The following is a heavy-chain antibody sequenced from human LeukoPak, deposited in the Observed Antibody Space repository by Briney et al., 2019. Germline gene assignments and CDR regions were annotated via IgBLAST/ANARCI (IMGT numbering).Heavy chain of an antibody. Sequence: GGSLSLSCAASGFTFSSYAMRWVRQAPGKGLEWVSAISGRGGSTYYADSGKGRFTISRDNSKNTLYLQMNSLRAEDTAVYYCAKGGQGAVAVSAFFNWGQGTLVTVSS. CDR3: AKGGQGAVAVSAFFN. D-gene: IGHD6-19*01. CDR1: GFTFSSYA. CDR2: ISGRGGST. J-gene: IGHJ4*02. V-gene: IGHV3-23*01.